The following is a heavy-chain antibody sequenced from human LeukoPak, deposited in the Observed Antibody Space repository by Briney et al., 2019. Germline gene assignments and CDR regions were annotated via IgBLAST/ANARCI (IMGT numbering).Heavy chain of an antibody. J-gene: IGHJ4*02. CDR1: GGSFSGYY. Sequence: SETLSLTCAVYGGSFSGYYWSWIRQPPGKGLEWIGEINHSGSTNYNPSLKGRVTMSVDTSKNQFSLKVNSMTAADTAVYYCARVDYGDYSKDFDYWGQGTLVTVSS. CDR3: ARVDYGDYSKDFDY. CDR2: INHSGST. V-gene: IGHV4-34*01. D-gene: IGHD4-17*01.